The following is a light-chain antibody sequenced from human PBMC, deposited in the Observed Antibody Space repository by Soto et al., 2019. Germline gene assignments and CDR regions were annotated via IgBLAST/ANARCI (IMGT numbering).Light chain of an antibody. CDR1: QSIRTN. V-gene: IGKV3D-15*01. J-gene: IGKJ1*01. CDR2: DAS. CDR3: QQYNNWRS. Sequence: EIVMTQSPATLSVSPGERATLSCRASQSIRTNLAWYQQKPGQAPSLLIYDASTRATGIPARFSGSGSGTEFTLTIRSLQSEDFAVDYCQQYNNWRSFGQGTKVDIK.